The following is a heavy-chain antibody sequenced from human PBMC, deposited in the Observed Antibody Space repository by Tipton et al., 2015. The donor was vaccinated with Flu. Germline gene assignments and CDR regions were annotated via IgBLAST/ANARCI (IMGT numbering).Heavy chain of an antibody. Sequence: LRLSCTVSGGSVSSDDYYWNWIRQPPGKGLEWIAYISSSGTTNYNPSLKSRVTTSVDTSKNHFSLKLTSVTAADTAVYFCARARRFLEWQFYYYYMDVWGKGTTVTVSS. CDR3: ARARRFLEWQFYYYYMDV. CDR1: GGSVSSDDYY. CDR2: ISSSGTT. D-gene: IGHD3-3*01. J-gene: IGHJ6*03. V-gene: IGHV4-61*03.